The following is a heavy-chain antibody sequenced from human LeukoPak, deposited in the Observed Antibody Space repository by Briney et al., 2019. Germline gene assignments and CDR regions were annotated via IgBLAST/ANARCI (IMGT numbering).Heavy chain of an antibody. CDR3: AKDPYSTRRSDRDY. Sequence: GGSLRLSCAASGFTFSCYAMSWVRQPPGKGLEWVSAISGSGGSTYYADSVKGRFTISRDNSKNTLYLQMNSLRAEDTAVYYCAKDPYSTRRSDRDYWGQGTLVTVSS. CDR1: GFTFSCYA. J-gene: IGHJ4*02. V-gene: IGHV3-23*01. D-gene: IGHD3-16*02. CDR2: ISGSGGST.